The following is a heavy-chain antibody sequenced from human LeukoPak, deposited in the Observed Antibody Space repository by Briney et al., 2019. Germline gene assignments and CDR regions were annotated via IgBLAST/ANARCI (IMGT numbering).Heavy chain of an antibody. D-gene: IGHD1-26*01. CDR3: ARERGSELQPTDY. CDR1: RFTLSTYA. CDR2: ITANGGST. Sequence: PGGSLRLSCAASRFTLSTYAMTAGRQAPGKGLEWVSSITANGGSTYYADSVKGRFTISRDNSKNTLYLQMNSLTADDTAVCYCARERGSELQPTDYWGQGTLVTVSS. J-gene: IGHJ4*02. V-gene: IGHV3-23*01.